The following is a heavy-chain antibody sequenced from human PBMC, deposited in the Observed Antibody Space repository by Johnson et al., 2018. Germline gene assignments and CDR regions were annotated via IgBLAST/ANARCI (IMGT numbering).Heavy chain of an antibody. V-gene: IGHV3-23*04. Sequence: EVQLVESGGGLVQPGGSLRLSCAASGFTFSSYAMSWVRQAPGKGLEWVSAISGSGGSTYYADSVKGRFTISRDNSKNTLYLQMNSLRAEDTAVYYCAKDPQPIWFGELGGMDVWGQGTTVTVSS. J-gene: IGHJ6*02. CDR2: ISGSGGST. CDR1: GFTFSSYA. CDR3: AKDPQPIWFGELGGMDV. D-gene: IGHD3-10*01.